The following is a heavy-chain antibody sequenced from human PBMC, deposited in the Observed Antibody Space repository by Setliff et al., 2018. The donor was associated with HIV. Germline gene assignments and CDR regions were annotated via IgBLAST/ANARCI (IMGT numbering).Heavy chain of an antibody. D-gene: IGHD1-26*01. CDR2: IIPILGIA. CDR3: VSKPGDGSWHDDAFDI. J-gene: IGHJ3*02. V-gene: IGHV1-69*10. CDR1: GGTFSSYA. Sequence: SVKVSCKASGGTFSSYAISWVRQAPGQGLEWMGGIIPILGIANYAQKFQGRVTITADKSTSTAYMELNSLKIEETAVYFCVSKPGDGSWHDDAFDIWGQGTMVTVSS.